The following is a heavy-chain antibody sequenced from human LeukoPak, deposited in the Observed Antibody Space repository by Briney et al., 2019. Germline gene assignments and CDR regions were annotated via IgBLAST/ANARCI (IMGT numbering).Heavy chain of an antibody. CDR2: ISAYSGNT. D-gene: IGHD3-22*01. J-gene: IGHJ5*02. V-gene: IGHV1-18*01. CDR1: GYTFTSYG. Sequence: ASVKVSCKASGYTFTSYGISWVRQAPGQGLEWMGWISAYSGNTNYAQKLQGRVTMTTDTSTSTAYMELRSLRSDDTAVYYCARGPHYYDSSGYPETWGQGTLVTVSS. CDR3: ARGPHYYDSSGYPET.